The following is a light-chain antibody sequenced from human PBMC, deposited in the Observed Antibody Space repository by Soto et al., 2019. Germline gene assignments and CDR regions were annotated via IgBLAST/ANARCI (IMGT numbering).Light chain of an antibody. CDR3: AAWDDSLSGWV. J-gene: IGLJ7*01. CDR2: RNN. CDR1: SSNIVSNF. V-gene: IGLV1-47*01. Sequence: QSVLTQPPSASGTPGQRVTISCSGSSSNIVSNFVYWYQQFPGTAPKLLIYRNNQRPSGVPDRFSGSKSGTSASLAISGLPSEDEADYYCAAWDDSLSGWVFGGGTQLTVL.